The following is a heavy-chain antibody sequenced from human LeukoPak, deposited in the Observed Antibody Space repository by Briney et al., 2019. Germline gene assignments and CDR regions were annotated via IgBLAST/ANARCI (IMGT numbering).Heavy chain of an antibody. Sequence: GRSLRLSCAASGFTFSSYGMHWVRQAPGKGLEWVPVISYDGSNKYYADSVKGRFTISRDNSKNTLYLQMNSLRAEDTAVYYCAKEGGHRNWFDPWGQGTLVTVSS. CDR1: GFTFSSYG. J-gene: IGHJ5*02. V-gene: IGHV3-30*18. D-gene: IGHD2-15*01. CDR3: AKEGGHRNWFDP. CDR2: ISYDGSNK.